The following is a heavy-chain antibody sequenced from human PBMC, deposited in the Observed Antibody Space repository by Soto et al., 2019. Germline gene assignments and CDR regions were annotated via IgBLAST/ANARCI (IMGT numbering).Heavy chain of an antibody. CDR2: INHSGST. J-gene: IGHJ4*02. D-gene: IGHD6-19*01. Sequence: QVQLQQWGAGLLKPSETLSLTCAVYGGSFSGYYWSWIRQPPGKGLEWIGEINHSGSTNYNPSLKTRVTISVDTSRTQFSLKLSSVTAADTAVYYCARVGGWGYYFDYWGQGTLVTVSS. V-gene: IGHV4-34*01. CDR1: GGSFSGYY. CDR3: ARVGGWGYYFDY.